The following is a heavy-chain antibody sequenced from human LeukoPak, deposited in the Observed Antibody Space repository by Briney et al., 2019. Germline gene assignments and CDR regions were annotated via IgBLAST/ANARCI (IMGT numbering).Heavy chain of an antibody. Sequence: GGSLRLSCVGSGFTFSSYHMNWVRQAPGKGLEWVSYISSSSSTIYYADSAKGRFTISRDNAKNSLYLQMNSLRAEDTAVYYCARGAYYYEDWGQGTLVTVSS. CDR1: GFTFSSYH. CDR3: ARGAYYYED. CDR2: ISSSSSTI. D-gene: IGHD3-22*01. J-gene: IGHJ4*02. V-gene: IGHV3-48*01.